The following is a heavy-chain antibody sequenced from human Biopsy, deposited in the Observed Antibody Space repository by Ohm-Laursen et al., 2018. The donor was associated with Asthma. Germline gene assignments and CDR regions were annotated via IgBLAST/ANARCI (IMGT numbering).Heavy chain of an antibody. Sequence: GSLRLSCAASGFAVSRDHMFWVRQAPGKGLEWVSVIYSGGTSHTADSVRGRFTISRDYSKNTLYLQMHGLGAEDTAVYYCARGDSSDWSHYYFDYWGQGTLVTVSS. CDR3: ARGDSSDWSHYYFDY. D-gene: IGHD3-22*01. V-gene: IGHV3-53*01. CDR2: IYSGGTS. J-gene: IGHJ4*02. CDR1: GFAVSRDH.